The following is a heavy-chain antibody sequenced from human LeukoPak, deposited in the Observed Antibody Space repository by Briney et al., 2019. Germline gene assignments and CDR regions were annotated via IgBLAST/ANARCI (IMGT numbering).Heavy chain of an antibody. CDR1: GGSFSGYY. D-gene: IGHD6-19*01. Sequence: SETLSLTCAVYGGSFSGYYWSWIRQPPGKGPEWIGEINHSGSTNYNPSLKSRVTISVDTSKNQFSLKLSSVTAADTAVYYCARRRAVAGFDPWGQGTLVTVSS. CDR3: ARRRAVAGFDP. J-gene: IGHJ5*02. CDR2: INHSGST. V-gene: IGHV4-34*01.